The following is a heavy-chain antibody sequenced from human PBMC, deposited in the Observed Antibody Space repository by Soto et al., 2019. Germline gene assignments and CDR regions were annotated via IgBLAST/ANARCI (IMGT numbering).Heavy chain of an antibody. V-gene: IGHV4-31*03. J-gene: IGHJ4*02. CDR2: IYYSGST. CDR1: GGSISSGGYC. Sequence: QVQLQESGPGLVKPSQTLSLTCTVSGGSISSGGYCWSWIRQHPGKGLEWIGYIYYSGSTYYNPSLKSRVTISVDTSKNQFSLKLSSVTAADTAVYYCARAGGDTWIHTFDYWGQGTLVTVSS. D-gene: IGHD5-18*01. CDR3: ARAGGDTWIHTFDY.